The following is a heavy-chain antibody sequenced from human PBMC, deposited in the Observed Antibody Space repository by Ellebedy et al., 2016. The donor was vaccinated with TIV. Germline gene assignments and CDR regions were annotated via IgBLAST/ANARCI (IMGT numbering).Heavy chain of an antibody. V-gene: IGHV3-30*03. CDR3: ARDPGRAFDI. D-gene: IGHD7-27*01. Sequence: GESLKISCVASGFTFSSYAMYWVRQAPGKGLEWVAATSYDGNDKYYSDSVKGRFTISRDNSKNSLYLQMNSLRAEDTAIYYCARDPGRAFDIWGQGTMVTVSS. CDR2: TSYDGNDK. J-gene: IGHJ3*02. CDR1: GFTFSSYA.